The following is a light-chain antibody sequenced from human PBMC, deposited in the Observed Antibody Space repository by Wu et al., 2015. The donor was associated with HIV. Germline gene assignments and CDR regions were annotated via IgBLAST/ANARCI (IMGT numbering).Light chain of an antibody. CDR2: GSS. J-gene: IGKJ1*01. V-gene: IGKV1-9*01. CDR3: QQVNNYPRT. CDR1: RDISSY. Sequence: SQLTQSPSSLSASVGDSVTITCRASRDISSYLVWYQQKPGKAPKALIYGSSILQTGVPSRFSSGGSGTYFTLTISSLQPDDFATYYCQQVNNYPRTFGQGTKVEAK.